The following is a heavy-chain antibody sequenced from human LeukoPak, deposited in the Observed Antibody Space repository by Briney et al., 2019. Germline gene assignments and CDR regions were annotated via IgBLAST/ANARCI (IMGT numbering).Heavy chain of an antibody. J-gene: IGHJ4*02. CDR3: ARPYGDGSSRDY. V-gene: IGHV4-34*01. CDR1: GGSFSGYY. D-gene: IGHD6-6*01. Sequence: SETLSLTCAVYGGSFSGYYWSWIRQPPGKGLEWIGEINHSGSTNYNPSLKSRVTISVDTSKNQFSLKLSSVTAADTAVYYCARPYGDGSSRDYWGQGTLVTVSS. CDR2: INHSGST.